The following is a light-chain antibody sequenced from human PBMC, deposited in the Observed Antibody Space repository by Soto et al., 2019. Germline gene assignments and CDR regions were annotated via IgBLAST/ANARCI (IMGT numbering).Light chain of an antibody. Sequence: DIVMTQSPLSLPVTPGEPASISCRSSQSLLHSDGYNYLDWYLQKPGQSPQLLIYLGSNRASGVPGRFSGSGSGTDFTLKISRVEAEDVGDYYCMQALQTPATFGQGTKVEIK. CDR2: LGS. CDR3: MQALQTPAT. J-gene: IGKJ1*01. V-gene: IGKV2-28*01. CDR1: QSLLHSDGYNY.